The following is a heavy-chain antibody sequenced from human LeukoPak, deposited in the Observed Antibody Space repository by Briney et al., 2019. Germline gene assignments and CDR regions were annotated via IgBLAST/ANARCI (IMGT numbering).Heavy chain of an antibody. CDR2: INHSGST. J-gene: IGHJ5*02. D-gene: IGHD3-9*01. CDR3: ARAAPVYYDILTRFDP. Sequence: PSETLSLTCAVYGGSFSGYYWSWIRQPPGKGLEWIGEINHSGSTNYNPSLKSRVTISVDTSKNQFSLKLSSVTAADTAVYYCARAAPVYYDILTRFDPWGQGTLVTVSS. V-gene: IGHV4-34*01. CDR1: GGSFSGYY.